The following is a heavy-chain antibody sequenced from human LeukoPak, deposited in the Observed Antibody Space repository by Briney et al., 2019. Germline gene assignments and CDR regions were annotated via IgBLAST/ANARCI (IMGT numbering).Heavy chain of an antibody. Sequence: PGGSLRLPCAASGFTFSSYAMSWVRQAPGKGLEWVSTISGSGGSTYYADSVKGRFTISRDNSKNTLYLQMDSLRGEDTAVYYCAKGYVSRGWFDPWGQGTLVTVSS. CDR2: ISGSGGST. D-gene: IGHD1-1*01. CDR1: GFTFSSYA. V-gene: IGHV3-23*01. CDR3: AKGYVSRGWFDP. J-gene: IGHJ5*02.